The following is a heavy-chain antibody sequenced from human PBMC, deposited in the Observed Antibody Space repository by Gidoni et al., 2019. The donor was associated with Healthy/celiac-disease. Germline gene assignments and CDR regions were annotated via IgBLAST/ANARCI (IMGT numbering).Heavy chain of an antibody. CDR1: GFTFSSYW. CDR2: IKQDGSEK. D-gene: IGHD2-2*03. CDR3: ARDGYCISTSCYEYYYYGMDV. Sequence: EVQLVESGGGLVQPGGSLRLSCAASGFTFSSYWLSWVRQAPGKGLEWVANIKQDGSEKYYVDSVKGRFTISRDNAKNSLYLQMNSLRAEDTAVYYCARDGYCISTSCYEYYYYGMDVWGQGTTVTVSS. J-gene: IGHJ6*02. V-gene: IGHV3-7*01.